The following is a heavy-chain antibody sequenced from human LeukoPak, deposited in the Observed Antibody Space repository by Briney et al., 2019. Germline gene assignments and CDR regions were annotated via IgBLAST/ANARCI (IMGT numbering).Heavy chain of an antibody. V-gene: IGHV3-74*01. CDR1: GFTFSSYW. CDR3: ARALWFGESGSYYYGMDV. D-gene: IGHD3-10*01. J-gene: IGHJ6*02. CDR2: INSDGSST. Sequence: GGSLRLSCAASGFTFSSYWMHWVRQAPGKGLVWVSRINSDGSSTSYADSVEGRFTISRDNAKNTLYLQMNSLRAEDTAVYYCARALWFGESGSYYYGMDVWGQGTTVTVSS.